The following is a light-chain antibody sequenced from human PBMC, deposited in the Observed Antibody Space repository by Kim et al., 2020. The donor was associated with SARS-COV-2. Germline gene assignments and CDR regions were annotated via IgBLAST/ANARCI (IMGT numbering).Light chain of an antibody. J-gene: IGKJ1*01. V-gene: IGKV3-15*01. CDR2: SIS. Sequence: VSPGERATLFCRTSQSVHTNLAWYQQKPGQAPKLLIYSISNRATGTPARFSGSGSGTEFTLTISSLQSEDSAVYHCQQYNNWPRTFGQGTKVDIK. CDR3: QQYNNWPRT. CDR1: QSVHTN.